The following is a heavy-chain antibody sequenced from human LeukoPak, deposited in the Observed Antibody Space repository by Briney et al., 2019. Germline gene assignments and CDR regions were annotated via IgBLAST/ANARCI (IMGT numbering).Heavy chain of an antibody. CDR1: GFTFSSYG. D-gene: IGHD3-10*01. CDR3: ARVVPPTDYGSGSYFWDPYYFDY. CDR2: ISGSGGST. J-gene: IGHJ4*02. V-gene: IGHV3-23*01. Sequence: GGTLRLSCAASGFTFSSYGMSWVRQAPGKGLEWVSAISGSGGSTYYADSVKGRFTISRDNSKNTLYLQMNSLRDEDMAVYYCARVVPPTDYGSGSYFWDPYYFDYWGQGTLVTVSS.